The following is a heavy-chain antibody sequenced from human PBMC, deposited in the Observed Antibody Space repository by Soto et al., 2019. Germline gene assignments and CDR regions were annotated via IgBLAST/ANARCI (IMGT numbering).Heavy chain of an antibody. CDR1: GGSISSSSYY. CDR3: ARHRAHITMIRPHNPNWFDP. J-gene: IGHJ5*02. D-gene: IGHD3-22*01. Sequence: SETLSLTCTVSGGSISSSSYYWGWIRQPPGKGLEWIGSIYYSGSTYYNPSLKSRVTISVDTSKNQFSLNLSSVTAADTAVYYCARHRAHITMIRPHNPNWFDPWGQGTLVTVSS. V-gene: IGHV4-39*01. CDR2: IYYSGST.